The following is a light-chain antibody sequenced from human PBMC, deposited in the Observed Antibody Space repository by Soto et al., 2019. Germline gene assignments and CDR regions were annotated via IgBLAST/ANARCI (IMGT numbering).Light chain of an antibody. CDR3: QQRINWPLFT. V-gene: IGKV3-11*01. Sequence: EIVLTQSPATLSLSPGERATLSCRASQSVGSSLAWYQQKPGQAPRLLIYDASNRATGTPARFSGSGSGTDFTRTISSLEPEDFAVYYCQQRINWPLFTFGPGTKVDIK. CDR2: DAS. CDR1: QSVGSS. J-gene: IGKJ3*01.